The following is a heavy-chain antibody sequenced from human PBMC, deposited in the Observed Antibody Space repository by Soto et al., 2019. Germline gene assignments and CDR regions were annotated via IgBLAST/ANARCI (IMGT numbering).Heavy chain of an antibody. V-gene: IGHV3-48*02. J-gene: IGHJ4*02. CDR3: ARDASDYGYYFDS. CDR1: GFTFSTYS. Sequence: GGSLRLSCAASGFTFSTYSMNWVRQAPGKGLEWVSYISKSSSTILYADSVKGRFTISRDNAKNSLYLQMNSLRDEDTAVYYCARDASDYGYYFDSWGQGTLVTVS. D-gene: IGHD4-17*01. CDR2: ISKSSSTI.